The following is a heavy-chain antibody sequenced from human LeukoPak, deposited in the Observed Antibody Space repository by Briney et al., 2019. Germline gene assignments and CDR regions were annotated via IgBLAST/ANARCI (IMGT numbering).Heavy chain of an antibody. V-gene: IGHV4-59*01. CDR1: GGSISSYY. J-gene: IGHJ3*02. Sequence: KPSETLSLSCTVSGGSISSYYWNWIRQPPGKGLEWIGYIYYSGSTNYNPSLKSRVTISVDTSKNQFSLKLSSVTAADTAVYYCAGRLWRRDGYNLSAFDRWGERTKVTVSS. CDR3: AGRLWRRDGYNLSAFDR. CDR2: IYYSGST. D-gene: IGHD5-24*01.